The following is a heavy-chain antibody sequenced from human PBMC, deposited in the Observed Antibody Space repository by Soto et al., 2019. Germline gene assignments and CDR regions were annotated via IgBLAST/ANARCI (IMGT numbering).Heavy chain of an antibody. J-gene: IGHJ6*02. D-gene: IGHD2-15*01. CDR1: GYTFTGYY. CDR2: INPNSGGT. Sequence: SVKVSFKASGYTFTGYYMHWVRQAPGQGLEWMGWINPNSGGTNYAQKFQGWVTMTRDTSISTAYMELSRLRSDDTAVYYCARDGESGETNYYYYGMDVWGQGTTVTVSS. V-gene: IGHV1-2*04. CDR3: ARDGESGETNYYYYGMDV.